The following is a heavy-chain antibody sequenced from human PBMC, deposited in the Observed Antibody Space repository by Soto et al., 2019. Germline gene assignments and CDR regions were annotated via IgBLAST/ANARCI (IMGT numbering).Heavy chain of an antibody. Sequence: SGPTLVNPTQTLTLTCTFSGFSLSTSGVGVGWIRQPPGKALEWLALIYWNDDKRYSPSLKSRLTITKDTSKNQVVLTMTNMDPVDTATYYCAHISYDSSGYYSASYGMDVWGQGTTVTVSS. D-gene: IGHD3-22*01. CDR3: AHISYDSSGYYSASYGMDV. V-gene: IGHV2-5*01. CDR2: IYWNDDK. J-gene: IGHJ6*02. CDR1: GFSLSTSGVG.